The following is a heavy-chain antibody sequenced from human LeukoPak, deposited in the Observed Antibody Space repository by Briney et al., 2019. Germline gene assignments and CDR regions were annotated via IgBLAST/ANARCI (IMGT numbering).Heavy chain of an antibody. D-gene: IGHD6-13*01. CDR3: ARDIAAAGTRAHY. V-gene: IGHV3-33*01. CDR1: GFTFSSYG. Sequence: GRSLRLSCAASGFTFSSYGMHWVRQAPGKGLEWVAVIWYDGSNKYYADSVKGRFTISRDNSKSTLYLQMNSLRAEDTAVYYCARDIAAAGTRAHYWGQGTLVTVSS. CDR2: IWYDGSNK. J-gene: IGHJ4*02.